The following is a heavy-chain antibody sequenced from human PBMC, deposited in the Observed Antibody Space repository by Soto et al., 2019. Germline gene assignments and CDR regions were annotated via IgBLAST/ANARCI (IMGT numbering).Heavy chain of an antibody. CDR2: IVVGSGNT. CDR3: AGDRYYYDSSDYYSFDQ. V-gene: IGHV1-58*01. D-gene: IGHD3-22*01. J-gene: IGHJ4*02. CDR1: GFNFRTTA. Sequence: SVKVSCKASGFNFRTTAVQWVRQARGQRLEWIGWIVVGSGNTNYAQKFQERVTITRDMSTSTAYMDVSSPRSEDPAVHYCAGDRYYYDSSDYYSFDQWGQGTLGTVSS.